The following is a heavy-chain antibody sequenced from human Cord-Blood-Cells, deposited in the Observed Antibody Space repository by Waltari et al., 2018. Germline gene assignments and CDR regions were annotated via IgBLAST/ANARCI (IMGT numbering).Heavy chain of an antibody. CDR3: ARNTYGDYGFDP. V-gene: IGHV4-59*01. CDR2: IYYSGST. D-gene: IGHD4-17*01. J-gene: IGHJ5*02. CDR1: GGSISSYY. Sequence: QVQLQESGPGLVKPSETLSLTCTVSGGSISSYYWSWIRQPPGKGLEWIGYIYYSGSTNYNPSLKSRVTISVDTSKNQFSLKLSSVTAADTAVYYCARNTYGDYGFDPWGQGTLVTVSS.